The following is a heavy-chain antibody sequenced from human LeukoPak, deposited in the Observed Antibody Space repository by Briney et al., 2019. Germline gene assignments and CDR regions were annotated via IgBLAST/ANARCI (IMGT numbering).Heavy chain of an antibody. J-gene: IGHJ4*02. CDR3: ARDRDSGDYTAAPGDY. CDR2: INEGGSVT. CDR1: GFTFSNYW. D-gene: IGHD4-17*01. V-gene: IGHV3-74*01. Sequence: GGSLRLSCAASGFTFSNYWMHWVRQAPGKGLVWVSRINEGGSVTDYADSVKGRFTISRDSAKNSLYLQMNSLRDEDTAVYYCARDRDSGDYTAAPGDYWGQGTLVTVSS.